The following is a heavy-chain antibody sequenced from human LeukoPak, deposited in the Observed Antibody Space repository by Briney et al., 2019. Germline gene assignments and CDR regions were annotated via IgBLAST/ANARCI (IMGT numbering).Heavy chain of an antibody. CDR1: GDSVSSNSVA. D-gene: IGHD2-15*01. V-gene: IGHV6-1*01. CDR2: TYYRSKWYN. Sequence: SQTLSLTCAISGDSVSSNSVAWNWIRQSPLRGLEWLGRTYYRSKWYNDYAVSVKSRIAINPDTSKNQFSLQLNSVTPEDTAVYYCARDDCSGGSCYWRFDPWGQGTLVTVSS. CDR3: ARDDCSGGSCYWRFDP. J-gene: IGHJ5*02.